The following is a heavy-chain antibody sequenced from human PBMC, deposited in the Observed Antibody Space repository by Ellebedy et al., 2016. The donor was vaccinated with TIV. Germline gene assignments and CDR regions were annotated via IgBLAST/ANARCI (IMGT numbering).Heavy chain of an antibody. J-gene: IGHJ4*01. D-gene: IGHD1-1*01. CDR1: GFTFSSYW. CDR2: INSYGRTT. CDR3: ARDFRVGTTSTGKKLDY. Sequence: PGGSLRLSCAASGFTFSSYWMHWVRQAPGKGLVWVSRINSYGRTTTYADSVKGRFTISRDNANNTLYLQMNSLRAEDTAVYYCARDFRVGTTSTGKKLDYWGHGTLVTVSS. V-gene: IGHV3-74*01.